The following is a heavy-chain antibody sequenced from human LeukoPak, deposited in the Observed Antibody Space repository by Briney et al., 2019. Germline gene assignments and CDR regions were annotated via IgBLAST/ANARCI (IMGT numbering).Heavy chain of an antibody. D-gene: IGHD2-21*01. CDR3: ARDRGWGAVGGEFDP. V-gene: IGHV1-18*01. CDR2: ISAQHGQT. J-gene: IGHJ5*02. CDR1: GYSENFYG. Sequence: ASVKVSCKTSGYSENFYGITWVRQVAGQGLEWMGWISAQHGQTEYAPNSQDRVTMTTDTYTNTAYMELRSLRSDDTAVYYCARDRGWGAVGGEFDPWGQGTLVTVSS.